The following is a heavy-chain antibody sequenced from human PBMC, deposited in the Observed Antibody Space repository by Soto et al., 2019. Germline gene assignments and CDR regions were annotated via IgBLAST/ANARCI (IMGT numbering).Heavy chain of an antibody. D-gene: IGHD3-10*01. Sequence: GGSLRLSCAASGFTFSSYWMHWVRQAPGKGLVWVSRINSDGSSTSYADSVKGRFTISRDNAKNTLYLQMNSLRAEDTAVYYCARDRYGSGSYSKDYYYYYGMDVWGQGTTVTVS. CDR3: ARDRYGSGSYSKDYYYYYGMDV. V-gene: IGHV3-74*01. J-gene: IGHJ6*02. CDR1: GFTFSSYW. CDR2: INSDGSST.